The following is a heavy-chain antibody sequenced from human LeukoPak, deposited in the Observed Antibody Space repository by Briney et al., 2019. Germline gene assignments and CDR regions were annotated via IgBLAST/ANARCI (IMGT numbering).Heavy chain of an antibody. J-gene: IGHJ6*02. CDR3: ARGSCSGGSCYYYYYGMDV. CDR1: GGSISSYY. D-gene: IGHD2-15*01. V-gene: IGHV4-59*01. CDR2: IYYSGST. Sequence: SETLSLTCTVSGGSISSYYWSWIRQSPGKGLEWVGYIYYSGSTNYNPSLKSRVTISVDTSKNQFSLKLSSVTAADTAVYYCARGSCSGGSCYYYYYGMDVWGQGTTVTVSS.